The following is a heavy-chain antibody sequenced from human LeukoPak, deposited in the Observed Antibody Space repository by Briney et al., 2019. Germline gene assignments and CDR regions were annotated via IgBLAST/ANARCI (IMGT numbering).Heavy chain of an antibody. CDR2: IYSGGST. J-gene: IGHJ4*02. D-gene: IGHD1-26*01. V-gene: IGHV3-53*01. CDR1: GFTFSDYY. Sequence: GGSLRLSCVASGFTFSDYYMSWVRQAPGKGLEWVSVIYSGGSTYYADSVKGRFTISRDNSKNTLYLQMNSLRAEDTAVYYCARAGYYSHYFDYWGQGTLVTVSS. CDR3: ARAGYYSHYFDY.